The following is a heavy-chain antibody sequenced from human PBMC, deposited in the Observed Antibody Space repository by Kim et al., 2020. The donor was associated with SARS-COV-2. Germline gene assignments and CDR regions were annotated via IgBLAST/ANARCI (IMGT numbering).Heavy chain of an antibody. CDR1: GYTFTGYY. CDR2: INPNSGGT. CDR3: ARQPLSSYGYFYGMDV. V-gene: IGHV1-2*05. D-gene: IGHD5-18*01. J-gene: IGHJ6*02. Sequence: ASVKVSCKASGYTFTGYYMHWVRQAPGQGLEWMGRINPNSGGTNYAQKFQGRVTMTRDTSISTVYMELSRLRSDDTVVYYCARQPLSSYGYFYGMDVWGQGTAVTVSS.